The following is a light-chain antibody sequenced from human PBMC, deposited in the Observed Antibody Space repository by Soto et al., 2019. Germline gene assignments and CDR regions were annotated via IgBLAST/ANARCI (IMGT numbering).Light chain of an antibody. Sequence: EIVLTQSPATLSLSPGERATLSCRASQSVSGFLAWYQQKPGQAPRLLIYDGSNRATGIPARFSGSGSGTDFTLTISRLEPEDFAVYRCQQRSNWPGTFGPGTKVDIK. V-gene: IGKV3-11*01. CDR3: QQRSNWPGT. CDR2: DGS. CDR1: QSVSGF. J-gene: IGKJ3*01.